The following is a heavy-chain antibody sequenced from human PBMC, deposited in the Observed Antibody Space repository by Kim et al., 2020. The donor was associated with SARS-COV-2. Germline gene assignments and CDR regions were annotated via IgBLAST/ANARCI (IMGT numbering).Heavy chain of an antibody. Sequence: SDTLSLTCTVSGGSISSGGYYWSWIRQHPGKGLEWIGYIYYSGSTYYNPSLKSRVTISVDTSKNQFSLKLSSVTAADTAVYYCARGGGESYDYWGQGTLVTVSS. CDR3: ARGGGESYDY. J-gene: IGHJ4*02. CDR2: IYYSGST. V-gene: IGHV4-31*03. CDR1: GGSISSGGYY. D-gene: IGHD3-10*01.